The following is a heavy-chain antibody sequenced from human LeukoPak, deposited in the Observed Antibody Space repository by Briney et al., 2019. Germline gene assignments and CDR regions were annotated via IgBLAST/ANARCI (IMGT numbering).Heavy chain of an antibody. CDR2: IIPIFGTA. Sequence: GASVKVSCKASGGTFSSYATSWVRQAPGQGLEWMGGIIPIFGTANDAQKFQGRVTITADESTSTAYMELSSLRSEDTAVYYCARVELSGYGPPFDPWGQGTLVTVSS. CDR1: GGTFSSYA. D-gene: IGHD3-22*01. CDR3: ARVELSGYGPPFDP. V-gene: IGHV1-69*13. J-gene: IGHJ5*02.